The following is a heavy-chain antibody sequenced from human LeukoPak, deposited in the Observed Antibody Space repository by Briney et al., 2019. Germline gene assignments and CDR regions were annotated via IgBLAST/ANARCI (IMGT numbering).Heavy chain of an antibody. CDR3: ATSGYSSSWYSNWFDP. CDR2: FDPEDGET. D-gene: IGHD6-13*01. CDR1: GYTLTELS. Sequence: GASVKVSCKVSGYTLTELSMHWVRQAPGKGLEWMGGFDPEDGETIYAQKFQGRVTMTEDTSTDTAYMELSSLRSEDTAMYYCATSGYSSSWYSNWFDPWGQGTLVTVSS. V-gene: IGHV1-24*01. J-gene: IGHJ5*02.